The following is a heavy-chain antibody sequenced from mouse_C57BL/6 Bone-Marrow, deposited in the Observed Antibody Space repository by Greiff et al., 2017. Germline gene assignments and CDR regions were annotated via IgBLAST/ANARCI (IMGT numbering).Heavy chain of an antibody. D-gene: IGHD1-1*01. CDR2: IWRGGST. CDR1: GFSLTSYG. V-gene: IGHV2-5*01. Sequence: VQLQESGPGLVQPSQSLSITCTVSGFSLTSYGVHWVRQSPGKGLEWLGVIWRGGSTDYNAAFMSRLSITKDNSKSQVFFKMNSLQADDTAIYYCAKQPNYYGSSDWYVDVWGTGTTVTVSS. J-gene: IGHJ1*03. CDR3: AKQPNYYGSSDWYVDV.